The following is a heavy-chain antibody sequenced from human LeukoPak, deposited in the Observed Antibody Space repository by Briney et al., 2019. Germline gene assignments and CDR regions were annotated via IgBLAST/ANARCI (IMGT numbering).Heavy chain of an antibody. V-gene: IGHV4-30-4*08. Sequence: PSETLSLTCTVSGGSISSGDYYWSWIRQPPGKGLEWIGYIYYSGRPYYNPSLQSRVTISVDTSKNQFSLKLSSVTAADTAVYYCAREHDSSGSHFDYWGQGTLVTVSS. J-gene: IGHJ4*02. CDR3: AREHDSSGSHFDY. D-gene: IGHD3-22*01. CDR1: GGSISSGDYY. CDR2: IYYSGRP.